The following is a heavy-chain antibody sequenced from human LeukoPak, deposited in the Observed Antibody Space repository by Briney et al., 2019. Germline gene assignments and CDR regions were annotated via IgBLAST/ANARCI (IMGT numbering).Heavy chain of an antibody. D-gene: IGHD3-22*01. J-gene: IGHJ4*02. CDR2: ISGSGGST. CDR1: GFTLSSYA. V-gene: IGHV3-23*01. CDR3: AKGRDSSGYYCFDY. Sequence: GGSLRLSCAASGFTLSSYAMSWVRQAPGKGLEWVSAISGSGGSTYYADSVKGRFTISRDNSKNTLYLQMNSLRAEDTAVYYCAKGRDSSGYYCFDYWGQGTLVTVSS.